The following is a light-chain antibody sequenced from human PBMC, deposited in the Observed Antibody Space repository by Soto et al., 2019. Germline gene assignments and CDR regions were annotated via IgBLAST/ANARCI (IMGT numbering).Light chain of an antibody. V-gene: IGKV2-30*01. Sequence: VVLTQSPLSLPVTLGQTASISCRSSQSLVSSDGLTYFNWFHQRPGQSPRRLIYKVSNRVSGVPDRFTGSGSGTDFTLTISRVEAEDVGIYYCMQGSHWATFGQGTKLEIK. J-gene: IGKJ2*01. CDR1: QSLVSSDGLTY. CDR2: KVS. CDR3: MQGSHWAT.